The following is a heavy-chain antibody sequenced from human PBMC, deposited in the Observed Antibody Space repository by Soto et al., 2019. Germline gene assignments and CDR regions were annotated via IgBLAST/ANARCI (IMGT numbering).Heavy chain of an antibody. V-gene: IGHV3-23*01. J-gene: IGHJ5*02. CDR3: AKRLGNYDRRNSRGGS. Sequence: AGSLRLSCSASGFTLSPCTMTWVRQAPGKGLEWVSGISGSGSTTDYADSVRGRFTISRDNSKNTLYLQMNSLRTEDTAVYYCAKRLGNYDRRNSRGGSWGQG. D-gene: IGHD3-22*01. CDR1: GFTLSPCT. CDR2: ISGSGSTT.